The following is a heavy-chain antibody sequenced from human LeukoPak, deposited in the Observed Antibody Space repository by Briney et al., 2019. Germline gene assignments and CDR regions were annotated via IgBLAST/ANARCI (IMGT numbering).Heavy chain of an antibody. J-gene: IGHJ4*02. V-gene: IGHV3-23*01. D-gene: IGHD3-3*01. CDR1: GFTFSSYA. Sequence: SGGSLRLSCAASGFTFSSYAMSWVRQAPGEGLEWVSDLSGSGGSTYHAESVKGLLTISRDNSKNTLYLQMNSLRAEDTAVYYCSKGRYYEFWSGYYLGAYFDYWGQGTLVTVSS. CDR3: SKGRYYEFWSGYYLGAYFDY. CDR2: LSGSGGST.